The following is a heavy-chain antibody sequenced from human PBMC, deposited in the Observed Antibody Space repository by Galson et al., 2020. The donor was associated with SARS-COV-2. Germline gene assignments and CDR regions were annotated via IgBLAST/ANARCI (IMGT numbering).Heavy chain of an antibody. Sequence: QLGESLKISCAASGFAFSRYGMHWVRQAPGKGLEWVAVIWYDGGNKYYGDSVKGRFTISRDNSKNTLYLQMNSLRADDTAVYYCAKQWGITVAGPLDYWGQGTQVTVSS. CDR2: IWYDGGNK. J-gene: IGHJ4*02. V-gene: IGHV3-33*06. CDR1: GFAFSRYG. D-gene: IGHD6-19*01. CDR3: AKQWGITVAGPLDY.